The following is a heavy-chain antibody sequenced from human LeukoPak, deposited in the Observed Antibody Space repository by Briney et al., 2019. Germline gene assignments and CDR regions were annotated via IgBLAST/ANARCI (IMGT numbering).Heavy chain of an antibody. CDR3: ARDRIKWELRGERAFDI. Sequence: GGSLRLSCAASGFTFSSYAMHWVRQAPGKGLEWVAVISYDGSNKYYADSVKGRFTISRDNSKNTLYLQMNSLRAEDTAVYYCARDRIKWELRGERAFDIWGQGTMVTVSS. D-gene: IGHD1-26*01. CDR2: ISYDGSNK. V-gene: IGHV3-30*04. CDR1: GFTFSSYA. J-gene: IGHJ3*02.